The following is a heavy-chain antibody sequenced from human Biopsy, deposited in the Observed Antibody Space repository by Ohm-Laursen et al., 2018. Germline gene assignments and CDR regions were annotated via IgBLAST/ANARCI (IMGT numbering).Heavy chain of an antibody. CDR1: GFTLSDG. D-gene: IGHD3-9*01. J-gene: IGHJ4*02. Sequence: SLRLSCAASGFTLSDGMTWVRQAPGKGLEWVSSITTDSGRIFYADSMRGRFTISRDNSKNTLYLQMNSLRAEDTAEYYCARHLRYNDYWGQGTLVTVSS. CDR3: ARHLRYNDY. V-gene: IGHV3-23*01. CDR2: ITTDSGRI.